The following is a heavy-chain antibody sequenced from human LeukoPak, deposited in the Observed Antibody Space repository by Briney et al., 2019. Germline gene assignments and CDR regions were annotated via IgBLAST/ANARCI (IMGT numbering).Heavy chain of an antibody. CDR2: INPGDSDT. CDR1: GYSFSNW. D-gene: IGHD2-2*01. V-gene: IGHV5-51*01. CDR3: ARAGDLYCSSTSCPGFAEYFQH. J-gene: IGHJ1*01. Sequence: GESLKISCKGSGYSFSNWIGWVRQMPEKEPEWMGVINPGDSDTRYSPSFQGQVTFSVDKSINTAYLQWSGLKASDTAIYYCARAGDLYCSSTSCPGFAEYFQHWGQGTLVTVSS.